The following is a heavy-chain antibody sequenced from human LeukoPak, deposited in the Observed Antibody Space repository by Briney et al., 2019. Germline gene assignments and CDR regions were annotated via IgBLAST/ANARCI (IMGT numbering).Heavy chain of an antibody. V-gene: IGHV3-9*01. CDR1: GFTFSSYA. Sequence: PGGSLRLSCAASGFTFSSYAMSWVRQAPGKGLEWVSVIIWNSGSITYADSVKGRFTISRDNANNSLYLQMNSLRAEDTALYYCAKDMRYDSSGYGAFDIWGQGTMVTVSS. D-gene: IGHD3-22*01. CDR2: IIWNSGSI. CDR3: AKDMRYDSSGYGAFDI. J-gene: IGHJ3*02.